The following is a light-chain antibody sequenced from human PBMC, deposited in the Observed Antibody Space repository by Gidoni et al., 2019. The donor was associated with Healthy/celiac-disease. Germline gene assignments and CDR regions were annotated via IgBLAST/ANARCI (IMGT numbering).Light chain of an antibody. CDR2: DDS. CDR1: NIGSKS. CDR3: QVWDSSSDLVV. Sequence: SYVLTQPPSVSVAPGQTARITCGGNNIGSKSGHWYQQKPGKAPVLVVYDDSDRPSGIPERFSGSNSGNTATLTISRVEAGDEADYYCQVWDSSSDLVVFGGGTKLTVL. V-gene: IGLV3-21*02. J-gene: IGLJ2*01.